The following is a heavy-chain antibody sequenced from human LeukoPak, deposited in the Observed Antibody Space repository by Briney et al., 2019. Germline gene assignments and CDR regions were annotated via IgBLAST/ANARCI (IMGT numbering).Heavy chain of an antibody. V-gene: IGHV4-39*01. Sequence: KASETLSLTCTVSGASISTNTDYWGWIRQPPGRGLEWIGSMHYSGNTYHNAPLRSRVTISLDTSENQFSLKVNSVTAADTAVYYCARHKEYGGNPTFDYWGQGILITVSS. J-gene: IGHJ4*02. CDR1: GASISTNTDY. CDR2: MHYSGNT. CDR3: ARHKEYGGNPTFDY. D-gene: IGHD4/OR15-4a*01.